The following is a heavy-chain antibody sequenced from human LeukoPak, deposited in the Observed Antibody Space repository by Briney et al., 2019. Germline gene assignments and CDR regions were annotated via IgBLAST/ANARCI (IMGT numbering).Heavy chain of an antibody. CDR2: ISAGTSNI. Sequence: GGSLRLSCAASGFTFSIYAMNWVRQAPGKGLEWVSSISAGTSNIDYADSIKGRFTISRDNAKKSLYLQMNSLRAEDTAVYYCTRDSSMLRGPLVIYYFDFWGQGTLVTVSS. CDR1: GFTFSIYA. CDR3: TRDSSMLRGPLVIYYFDF. J-gene: IGHJ4*02. V-gene: IGHV3-21*01. D-gene: IGHD3-10*01.